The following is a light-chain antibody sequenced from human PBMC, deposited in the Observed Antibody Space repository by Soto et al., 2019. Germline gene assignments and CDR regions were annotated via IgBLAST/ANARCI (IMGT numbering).Light chain of an antibody. CDR3: QQYGSSHT. J-gene: IGKJ2*01. CDR2: GAS. V-gene: IGKV3-20*01. Sequence: EIVLTQSPGTLSLSPGERATLSCRASQSVSRSYLAWYQQKPGQAPRLLIYGASSRATGIPDRFSGSGSGTDFTLTISRLEPEDFAVYYCQQYGSSHTFGQVTKLEIK. CDR1: QSVSRSY.